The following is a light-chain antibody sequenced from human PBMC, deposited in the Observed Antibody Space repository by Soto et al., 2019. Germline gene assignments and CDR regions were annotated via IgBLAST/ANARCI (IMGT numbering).Light chain of an antibody. J-gene: IGLJ3*02. CDR3: SSYTSSTTWV. Sequence: LTQPASVSGSPGQSITISCTGTSSDVGAYNYVSWYQQHPGKAPKLMIYEVSYRPSGVSDRFSGSRSGNTASLTISGLQAEDESDYYCSSYTSSTTWVFGGGTKLTVL. CDR2: EVS. V-gene: IGLV2-14*01. CDR1: SSDVGAYNY.